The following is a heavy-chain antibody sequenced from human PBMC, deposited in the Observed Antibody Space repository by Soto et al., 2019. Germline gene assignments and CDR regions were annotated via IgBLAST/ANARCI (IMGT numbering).Heavy chain of an antibody. CDR1: GGSISSGGYY. D-gene: IGHD3-9*01. CDR3: ARDRRYFDWLPGPYYYGMDV. J-gene: IGHJ6*02. V-gene: IGHV4-31*03. CDR2: IYYSGST. Sequence: SETLSLTCTVSGGSISSGGYYWSWIRQHPGKGLEWIGYIYYSGSTYYNPSLKSRVTISVDTSKNQFSLKLSSVTAADAAVYYCARDRRYFDWLPGPYYYGMDVWGPGTKVTVFS.